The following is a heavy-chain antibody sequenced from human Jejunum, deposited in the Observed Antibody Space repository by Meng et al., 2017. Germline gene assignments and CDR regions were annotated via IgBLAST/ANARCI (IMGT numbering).Heavy chain of an antibody. J-gene: IGHJ4*02. CDR2: IDPSEST. CDR3: ARAYCTDVSCHDFFDS. V-gene: IGHV4-4*02. D-gene: IGHD2-8*01. CDR1: GASISRTNW. Sequence: HVQLQESGPGLVKPSGTLSLTCSVSGASISRTNWWSWVRQPPGKGLEWIGKIDPSESTHYNPSLKGRVTISADRSKNQFSLRLTSVTAADTAIYYCARAYCTDVSCHDFFDSWGQGTLVTVSS.